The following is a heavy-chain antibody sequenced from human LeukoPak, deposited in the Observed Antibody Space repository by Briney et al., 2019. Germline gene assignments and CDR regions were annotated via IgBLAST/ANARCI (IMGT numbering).Heavy chain of an antibody. CDR2: ISAQHGQT. J-gene: IGHJ4*02. CDR1: GYSENFYG. CDR3: ASTPVYGDTKNFDY. D-gene: IGHD4-17*01. V-gene: IGHV1-18*01. Sequence: ASVKVSCKTSGYSENFYGITWVRQVAGQGLEWMGWISAQHGQTEYAPNSQDRVTMTTDTYTNTAYMELRSLRSDDTAVYYCASTPVYGDTKNFDYWGQGTLVTVSS.